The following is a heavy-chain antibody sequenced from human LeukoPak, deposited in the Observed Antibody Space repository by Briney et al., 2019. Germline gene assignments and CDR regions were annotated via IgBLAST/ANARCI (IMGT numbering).Heavy chain of an antibody. J-gene: IGHJ3*02. D-gene: IGHD6-19*01. Sequence: GTSLRLSCAASGFTFSDSGMHWVRQAPGKGLEWAALISYDGSNKYYADSVKGRFTISRSNSKNTLDLQMNSLRAEDTAVYYCAKDRYSSGWGAAFDIWGQGTMVTVSS. CDR3: AKDRYSSGWGAAFDI. CDR1: GFTFSDSG. V-gene: IGHV3-30*18. CDR2: ISYDGSNK.